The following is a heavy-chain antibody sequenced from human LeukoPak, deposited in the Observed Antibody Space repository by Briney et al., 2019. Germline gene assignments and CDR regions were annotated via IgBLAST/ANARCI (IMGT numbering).Heavy chain of an antibody. Sequence: SETLSLTCAVSGYSISSGYYWGWIRQPPGKGLQWIGSIYHSGNTYHNPSLKSRVTISVDTSKNQFSLRLNSVIAADTALYYCARVGFYYFDYWGQGTLVTVSS. CDR3: ARVGFYYFDY. J-gene: IGHJ4*02. D-gene: IGHD1-26*01. CDR1: GYSISSGYY. V-gene: IGHV4-38-2*01. CDR2: IYHSGNT.